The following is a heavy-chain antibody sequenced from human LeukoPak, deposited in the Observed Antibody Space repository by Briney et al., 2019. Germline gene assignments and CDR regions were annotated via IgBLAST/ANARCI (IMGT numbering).Heavy chain of an antibody. D-gene: IGHD1-26*01. CDR2: ITSSSTYI. CDR1: GFAFSTYT. V-gene: IGHV3-21*01. CDR3: ARAPSGSYSYFDN. J-gene: IGHJ4*02. Sequence: GGSLRLSCAASGFAFSTYTINWVRQAPGKGLEWDSSITSSSTYIFYADSLKGRFTISRDNAKNSLYLQMNGLRAEDTAVYYCARAPSGSYSYFDNWGQGTLVTVSS.